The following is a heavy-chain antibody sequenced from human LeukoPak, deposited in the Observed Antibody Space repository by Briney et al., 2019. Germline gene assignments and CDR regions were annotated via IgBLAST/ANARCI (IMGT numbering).Heavy chain of an antibody. CDR2: INHSGST. V-gene: IGHV4-34*01. CDR1: GGSFSGYY. J-gene: IGHJ4*02. D-gene: IGHD3-10*01. CDR3: AREGGSGSYYL. Sequence: SETLSLTCAVYGGSFSGYYWSWIRQPPGKGLEWIGEINHSGSTNYNPSLKSRVTISVDTSKNQFSPKLSSVTAADTAVYYCAREGGSGSYYLWGQGTLVTVSS.